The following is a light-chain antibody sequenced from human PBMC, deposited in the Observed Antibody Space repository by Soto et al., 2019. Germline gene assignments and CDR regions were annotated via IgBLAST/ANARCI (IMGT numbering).Light chain of an antibody. J-gene: IGLJ2*01. V-gene: IGLV6-57*04. CDR3: QSYDSSNHVV. CDR2: EDN. CDR1: SGSIASNY. Sequence: NFMLTQPHSVSESPGKTVTISCTLSSGSIASNYVQWYQQRPGSAPTTVIYEDNQRPSGVPDRFSGSIDSSSNSASLTISGLKTEDEADYYCQSYDSSNHVVFGGGTQLTVL.